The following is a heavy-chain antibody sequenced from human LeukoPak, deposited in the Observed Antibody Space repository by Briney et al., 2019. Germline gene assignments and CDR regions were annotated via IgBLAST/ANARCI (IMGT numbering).Heavy chain of an antibody. V-gene: IGHV3-74*01. CDR3: ARVVQNYYYYMDV. CDR1: GFTFSIYW. Sequence: GRSLRLSCAASGFTFSIYWMHWVRHAPGKGLLWVSRINSDGSSTTYADSVKGRFTISRDNAKNTLYLQMNSLRAEDTAVYYCARVVQNYYYYMDVWGKGTTVTVSS. J-gene: IGHJ6*03. D-gene: IGHD2-15*01. CDR2: INSDGSST.